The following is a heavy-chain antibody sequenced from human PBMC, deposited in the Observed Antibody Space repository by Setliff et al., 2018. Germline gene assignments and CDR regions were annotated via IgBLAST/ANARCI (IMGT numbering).Heavy chain of an antibody. Sequence: LSLTCTVSGDSISDASICAWIRQPPGKGLEFIGYVYYSGAASYDPSFKSRVTMSVDTSKTQFSLKLNPLTAADTAVYYCARGGTYRYFDYWGQRALVTVSS. CDR2: VYYSGAA. J-gene: IGHJ4*02. CDR1: GDSISDAS. V-gene: IGHV4-59*01. CDR3: ARGGTYRYFDY.